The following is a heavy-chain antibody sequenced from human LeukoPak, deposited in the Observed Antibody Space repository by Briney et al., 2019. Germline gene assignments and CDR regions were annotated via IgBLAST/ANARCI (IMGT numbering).Heavy chain of an antibody. CDR2: ISTSGSTI. J-gene: IGHJ4*02. V-gene: IGHV3-48*03. D-gene: IGHD1-26*01. CDR1: GFTFGSYE. Sequence: GGSLRLSCAASGFTFGSYEMNWVRQSPGKGLEWLSYISTSGSTIMYAGSVKGRLTISRDNGNNSLYLHLHSLRAEDTAVYYRARAHSGSYHRYFDHWGQGTVVTVSS. CDR3: ARAHSGSYHRYFDH.